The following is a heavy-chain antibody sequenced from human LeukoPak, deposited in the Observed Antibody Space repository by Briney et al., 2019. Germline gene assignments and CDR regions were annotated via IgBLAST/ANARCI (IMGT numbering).Heavy chain of an antibody. CDR3: ARIGGGSWRNPGYWFDP. Sequence: SETLSLTCAVSGASISSARDYWGWIRQPPGKGLEWLGSMYYGGSTYDNPSLRSRVTISVDTSKNQFSLKLTSVTAADTAVYYCARIGGGSWRNPGYWFDPWGQGNLVTVSS. CDR1: GASISSARDY. V-gene: IGHV4-39*01. J-gene: IGHJ5*02. CDR2: MYYGGST. D-gene: IGHD2-15*01.